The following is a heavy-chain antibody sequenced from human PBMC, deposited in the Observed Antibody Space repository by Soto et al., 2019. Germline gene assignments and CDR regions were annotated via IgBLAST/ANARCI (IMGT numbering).Heavy chain of an antibody. CDR3: ARAPEGYCSGGSCYSAFDY. D-gene: IGHD2-15*01. J-gene: IGHJ4*02. CDR1: GGSISSYY. Sequence: SEPLSLTCTVSGGSISSYYWSWIRQPAGKGLEWIGRIYTSGSTNYNPSLKSRVTMSVDTSKNQFSLKLSSVTAADTAVYYCARAPEGYCSGGSCYSAFDYWGQGTLVTVSS. CDR2: IYTSGST. V-gene: IGHV4-4*07.